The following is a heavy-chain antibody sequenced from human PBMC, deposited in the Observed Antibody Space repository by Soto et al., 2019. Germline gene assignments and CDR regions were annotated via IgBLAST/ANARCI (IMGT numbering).Heavy chain of an antibody. CDR3: ARPPRYSSSSYGY. CDR2: ISYDGSNK. J-gene: IGHJ4*02. V-gene: IGHV3-30-3*01. D-gene: IGHD6-13*01. Sequence: QVQLVESGGGVVQPGRSLRLSCAASGFTFSSYAMHWVRQAPGKGLEWVAVISYDGSNKYYADSVKGRFTISRDNSKNTLYLQMNSLRAEDTAVYYCARPPRYSSSSYGYWGQGTLVTVSS. CDR1: GFTFSSYA.